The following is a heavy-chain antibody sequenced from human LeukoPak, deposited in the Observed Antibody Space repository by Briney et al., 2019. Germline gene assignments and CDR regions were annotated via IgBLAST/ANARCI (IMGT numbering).Heavy chain of an antibody. CDR3: ARGLGGYCSGGSCRPHNWFDP. CDR2: INHSGST. Sequence: PSETLSLTCAVYGGSFSGYYWSWIRQPPGKGLEWIGEINHSGSTDYNPSLKSRVTISVDTSKNQFSLKLSSVTAADTAVYYCARGLGGYCSGGSCRPHNWFDPWGRGTLVTVSS. V-gene: IGHV4-34*01. CDR1: GGSFSGYY. D-gene: IGHD2-15*01. J-gene: IGHJ5*02.